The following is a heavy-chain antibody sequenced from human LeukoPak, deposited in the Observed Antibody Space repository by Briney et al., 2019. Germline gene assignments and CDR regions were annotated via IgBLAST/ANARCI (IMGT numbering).Heavy chain of an antibody. J-gene: IGHJ6*03. D-gene: IGHD6-13*01. CDR3: ARGPPKYIAAAARGYYYYMDV. Sequence: ASVKVSCKASGGTFSSYAISWVRQAPGQGLERMGRIIPILGIANYAQKFQGRVTITADKSTSTAYMELSSLRSEDTAVYYCARGPPKYIAAAARGYYYYMDVWGKGTTVTVSS. V-gene: IGHV1-69*04. CDR2: IIPILGIA. CDR1: GGTFSSYA.